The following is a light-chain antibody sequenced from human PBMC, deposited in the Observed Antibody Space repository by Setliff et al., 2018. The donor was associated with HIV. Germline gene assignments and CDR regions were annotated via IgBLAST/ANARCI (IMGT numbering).Light chain of an antibody. CDR1: SSDVGNYNL. V-gene: IGLV2-23*02. CDR2: EVR. Sequence: QSALAQPASVSGSAGQSITISCTGTSSDVGNYNLVSWYQQYPGKAPKLIIYEVRKRPSGVSYRFSGSKSGDTASLTISGLQAEDEADYHCCSYAGTNKYVFGTGTRSPS. J-gene: IGLJ1*01. CDR3: CSYAGTNKYV.